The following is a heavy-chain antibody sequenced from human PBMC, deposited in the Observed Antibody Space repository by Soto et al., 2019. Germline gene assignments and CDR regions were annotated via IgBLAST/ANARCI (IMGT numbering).Heavy chain of an antibody. V-gene: IGHV1-69*01. D-gene: IGHD2-15*01. CDR2: IIPIFGTA. J-gene: IGHJ6*02. CDR1: GGTFSSYA. CDR3: ARSVVVVAATSYYYYYGMDV. Sequence: QVQLVQSGAEVKKPGSSVKVSCKASGGTFSSYAISWVRQAPGQGLEWMGGIIPIFGTANYAQKFQGRVTITADESTSTAYMELSSLRSEDTAVYYCARSVVVVAATSYYYYYGMDVWGQGTTVTVSS.